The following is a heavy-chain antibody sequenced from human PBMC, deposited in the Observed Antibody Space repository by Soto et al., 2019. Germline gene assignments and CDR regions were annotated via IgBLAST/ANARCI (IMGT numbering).Heavy chain of an antibody. D-gene: IGHD4-17*01. CDR2: ISYDGSNK. V-gene: IGHV3-30*18. Sequence: QVQLVESGGGVVQPGRSLRLSCAASGFTFSNYGMHWVRQAPGKGLEWVAVISYDGSNKYYEDSVKGRFTISRDNSKNTLYLQMNSLRAEDTAIYYCAKDRGNCGDYDYWGQGTLVTVSA. CDR1: GFTFSNYG. CDR3: AKDRGNCGDYDY. J-gene: IGHJ4*02.